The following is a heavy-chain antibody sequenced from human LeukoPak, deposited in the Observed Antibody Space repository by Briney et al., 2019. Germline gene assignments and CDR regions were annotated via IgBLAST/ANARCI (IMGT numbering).Heavy chain of an antibody. CDR1: GGSISSYY. V-gene: IGHV4-4*07. J-gene: IGHJ4*02. Sequence: ASETLSLTCTVSGGSISSYYWSWIRQPAGKGLEWIGRIYTSGSTNYNPSLKSRVTISVDTSKNQFSLKLSSVTAADTAVYYCARFRAPRTTVTTKRSYYFDYWGQGTLVTVSS. D-gene: IGHD4-17*01. CDR2: IYTSGST. CDR3: ARFRAPRTTVTTKRSYYFDY.